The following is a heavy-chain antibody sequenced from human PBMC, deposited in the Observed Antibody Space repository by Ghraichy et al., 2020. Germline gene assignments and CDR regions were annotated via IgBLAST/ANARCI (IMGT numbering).Heavy chain of an antibody. CDR3: ATGWWDSVTGTWYFDL. CDR2: IKGDGSQV. J-gene: IGHJ2*01. V-gene: IGHV3-7*01. Sequence: GGSLRLSCAASGFIFSSYWMNWVRQAPGKGLEWVANIKGDGSQVQYVDSLKGRFTISRDNTKNSLYLQMNSLGAEDTAVYYCATGWWDSVTGTWYFDLWGRGTLVSVST. CDR1: GFIFSSYW. D-gene: IGHD6-19*01.